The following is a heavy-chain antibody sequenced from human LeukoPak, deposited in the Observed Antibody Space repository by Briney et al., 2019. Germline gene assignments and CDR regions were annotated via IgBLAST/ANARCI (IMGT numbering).Heavy chain of an antibody. Sequence: PGGSLTLSCAASGFTFADYAMQWVRQAPGKGLELCSGSSWNGGSIGYADSVKGRFTISRDNAKNSFYLQMNSLRAEDTAFYYCAKDVKGAAVAGHNWFDPWGQGTLVTVSS. CDR1: GFTFADYA. J-gene: IGHJ5*02. V-gene: IGHV3-9*01. CDR2: SSWNGGSI. CDR3: AKDVKGAAVAGHNWFDP. D-gene: IGHD6-19*01.